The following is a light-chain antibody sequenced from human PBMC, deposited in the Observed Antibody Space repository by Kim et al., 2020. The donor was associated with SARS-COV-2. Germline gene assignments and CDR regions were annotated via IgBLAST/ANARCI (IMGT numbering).Light chain of an antibody. CDR1: QSVSSN. Sequence: EILMTQSPATLSVSPGDRTTLSCRASQSVSSNLAWYQQKPGQAPRVLIYGASTRATGIPARFSGSGSGTEFTLTISSLQPEDFAVYYCQQYNNWHTFGQGTKLEI. J-gene: IGKJ2*01. CDR2: GAS. V-gene: IGKV3-15*01. CDR3: QQYNNWHT.